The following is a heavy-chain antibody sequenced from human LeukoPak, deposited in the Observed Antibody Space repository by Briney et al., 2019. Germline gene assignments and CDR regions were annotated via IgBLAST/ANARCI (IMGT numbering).Heavy chain of an antibody. V-gene: IGHV3-23*01. J-gene: IGHJ4*02. CDR1: GFTFSSYA. CDR3: ARDLHCGGDCYPLTY. D-gene: IGHD2-21*01. CDR2: ISGSSSSL. Sequence: GGSLRLSCAASGFTFSSYAMSWVRQAPGKGLEWVSAISGSSSSLYYADSVRGRFTISRDNAKNSLYLQLNSLRAEDTAVYYCARDLHCGGDCYPLTYWGQGTLVTVSS.